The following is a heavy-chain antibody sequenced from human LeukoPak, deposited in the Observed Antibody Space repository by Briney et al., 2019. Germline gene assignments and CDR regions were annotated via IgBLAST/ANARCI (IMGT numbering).Heavy chain of an antibody. CDR2: MSPNSGNT. CDR1: GYTFTGYY. V-gene: IGHV1-8*02. J-gene: IGHJ4*02. Sequence: APVKVSCKTSGYTFTGYYMHWVRQAPGQGLEWMGWMSPNSGNTGYAQKFQGRVTMTRDTSTGTAYLELSSLRSEDSAVYYCVRTPPNWGADFWGQGTLVTVSS. CDR3: VRTPPNWGADF. D-gene: IGHD7-27*01.